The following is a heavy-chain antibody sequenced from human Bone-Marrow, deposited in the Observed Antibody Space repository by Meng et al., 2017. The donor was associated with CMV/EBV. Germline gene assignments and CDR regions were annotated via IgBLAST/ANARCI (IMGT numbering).Heavy chain of an antibody. CDR2: IIPILGIA. CDR3: ARDLWGADGSGNNYYYYGMDV. Sequence: SVKVSCKASGGTFSSYAISWVRQAPGQGLEWMGGIIPILGIANYAQKFQGRVTMTRDTSTSTVYMELSSLRSEDTAVYYCARDLWGADGSGNNYYYYGMDVWGQGTTVTVSS. J-gene: IGHJ6*02. CDR1: GGTFSSYA. D-gene: IGHD3-10*01. V-gene: IGHV1-69*10.